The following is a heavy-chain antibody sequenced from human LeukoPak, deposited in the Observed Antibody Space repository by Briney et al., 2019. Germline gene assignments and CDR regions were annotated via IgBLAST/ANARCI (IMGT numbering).Heavy chain of an antibody. Sequence: GGSLRLSCAASGFTFSNAWMSWVRQAPGKGLEWVGRIKSKTDGGTTDYAAPVKGRFTISRDDSKNTLYLQMNSLKTEDTAVYYCATRYDTLRWLQLEGQYYFDYWGQGTLVTVSS. V-gene: IGHV3-15*01. J-gene: IGHJ4*02. CDR2: IKSKTDGGTT. CDR1: GFTFSNAW. CDR3: ATRYDTLRWLQLEGQYYFDY. D-gene: IGHD5-24*01.